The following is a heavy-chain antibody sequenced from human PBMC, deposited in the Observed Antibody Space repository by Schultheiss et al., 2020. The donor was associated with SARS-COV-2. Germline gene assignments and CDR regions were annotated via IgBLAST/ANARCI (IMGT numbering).Heavy chain of an antibody. Sequence: ASVKVSCKASGYTFIGYYMHWVRQAPGQGLEWMGWINPNSGGTNYAQKFQGWVTMTRDTSISTAYMELSRLRSDDTAMYYCARAKNQIGYCSGGSCYGAFDPWGQGTLVTVSS. J-gene: IGHJ5*02. CDR1: GYTFIGYY. D-gene: IGHD2-15*01. V-gene: IGHV1-2*04. CDR2: INPNSGGT. CDR3: ARAKNQIGYCSGGSCYGAFDP.